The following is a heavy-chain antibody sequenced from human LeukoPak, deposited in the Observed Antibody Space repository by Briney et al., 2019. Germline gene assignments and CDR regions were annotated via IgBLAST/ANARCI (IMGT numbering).Heavy chain of an antibody. CDR2: IYYSGTT. J-gene: IGHJ6*03. Sequence: SETLSLTCTVSGGSISSSSYYWGWIRQPPGKGLEWIGTIYYSGTTYYNPSLKSRVTIYADTSKNHFSLKLSSVTAADTAVYYCARPGHSYYYMDVWGKGTTVTVSS. D-gene: IGHD1-1*01. CDR3: ARPGHSYYYMDV. CDR1: GGSISSSSYY. V-gene: IGHV4-39*02.